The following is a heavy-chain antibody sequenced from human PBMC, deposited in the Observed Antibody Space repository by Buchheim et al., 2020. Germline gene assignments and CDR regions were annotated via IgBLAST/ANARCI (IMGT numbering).Heavy chain of an antibody. J-gene: IGHJ4*02. CDR1: GFTFSSAA. CDR3: AKEVRPNDF. Sequence: EVHLVQSGGGLVQPGGSLRLSCEASGFTFSSAAMTWVRQAPGKGLEWVSSLTISGDFTYYADSVRGRFSISRDNSKNTLYLQMNSLTAEDTAVYYCAKEVRPNDFWGQGTL. V-gene: IGHV3-23*04. CDR2: LTISGDFT.